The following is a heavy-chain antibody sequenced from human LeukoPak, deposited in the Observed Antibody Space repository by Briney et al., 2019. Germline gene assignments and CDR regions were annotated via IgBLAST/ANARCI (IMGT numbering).Heavy chain of an antibody. V-gene: IGHV3-74*01. CDR3: ARQVDFSSGWSNWFDP. CDR2: INSDGSIT. D-gene: IGHD6-19*01. CDR1: GFTFSSYW. J-gene: IGHJ5*02. Sequence: PGGSLRLSCAASGFTFSSYWMHWVRQVPGKGLVWVSRINSDGSITGYADSVKGRFTISRDNSKNTLYLQLNTLRADDTAVYYCARQVDFSSGWSNWFDPWGQGTLVAVSS.